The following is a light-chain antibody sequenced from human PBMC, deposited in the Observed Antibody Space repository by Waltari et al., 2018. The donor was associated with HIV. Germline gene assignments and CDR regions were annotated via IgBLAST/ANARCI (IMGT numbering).Light chain of an antibody. CDR3: AAWDGSLNGRVV. Sequence: QSVLTQHPSASGTPGQRVTISCSGSSSNIGSNTVNWYQQLPGTPPKLLIYSNKQRPSGVPDRFSCSKSGTSASLAISGLHSEDEADYYCAAWDGSLNGRVVFGGGTKLTVL. CDR2: SNK. J-gene: IGLJ2*01. V-gene: IGLV1-44*01. CDR1: SSNIGSNT.